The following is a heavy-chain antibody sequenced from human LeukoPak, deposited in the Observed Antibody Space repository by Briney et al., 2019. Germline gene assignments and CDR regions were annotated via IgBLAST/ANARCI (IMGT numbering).Heavy chain of an antibody. D-gene: IGHD6-19*01. CDR1: GFTFSSYS. CDR2: IGSTSSDI. V-gene: IGHV3-21*01. CDR3: VRGYTHGWYILVA. J-gene: IGHJ4*02. Sequence: GGSLRLSCAASGFTFSSYSMSWVRQAPGKGLEWVSSIGSTSSDIYYSDSVKGRFTISRDNAKNSLYLQVNSLRAEDTAVYHCVRGYTHGWYILVAWGQGTLVTVSS.